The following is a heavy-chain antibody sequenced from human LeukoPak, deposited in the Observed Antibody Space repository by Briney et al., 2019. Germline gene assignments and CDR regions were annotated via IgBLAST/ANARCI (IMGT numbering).Heavy chain of an antibody. J-gene: IGHJ4*02. V-gene: IGHV4-34*01. CDR3: ARGRSSSGSYHFDY. Sequence: SETLSLTCAVYGGSFGGYYWSWIRQPPGKGLEWIGEINHSGSTNYNPSLKSRVTISVDTSKNQFSLKLSSVTAADTAVYYCARGRSSSGSYHFDYWGQGTLVTVSS. CDR1: GGSFGGYY. CDR2: INHSGST. D-gene: IGHD1-26*01.